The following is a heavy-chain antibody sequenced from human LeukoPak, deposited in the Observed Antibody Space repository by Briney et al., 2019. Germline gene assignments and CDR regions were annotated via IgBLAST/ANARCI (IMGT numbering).Heavy chain of an antibody. CDR1: GGSISSYY. V-gene: IGHV4-59*12. Sequence: NPSETLSLTCTVSGGSISSYYWSWIRQPPGKGLEWIGYIYHSGSTYYNPSLKSRVTISVDRSKNQFSLKLSSVTAADTAVYYCASSDYYDSSGYYSWGQGTLVTVSS. CDR3: ASSDYYDSSGYYS. CDR2: IYHSGST. D-gene: IGHD3-22*01. J-gene: IGHJ4*02.